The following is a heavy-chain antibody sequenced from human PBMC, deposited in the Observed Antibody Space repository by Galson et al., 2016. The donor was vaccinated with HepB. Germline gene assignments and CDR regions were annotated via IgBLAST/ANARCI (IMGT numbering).Heavy chain of an antibody. D-gene: IGHD2-2*01. V-gene: IGHV4-59*01. CDR3: ARGLVVPAATYDY. CDR2: IYYSGST. CDR1: GGSISTYY. Sequence: SETLSLTCTVSGGSISTYYWNWIRQPPGKGLEWIGQIYYSGSTDYNPSLKSRVTISVDTSKNQFSLRLTSVTAADTAVYYCARGLVVPAATYDYWGQGTLVTVSS. J-gene: IGHJ4*02.